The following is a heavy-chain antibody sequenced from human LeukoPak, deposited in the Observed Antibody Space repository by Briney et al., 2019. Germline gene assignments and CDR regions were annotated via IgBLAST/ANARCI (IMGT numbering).Heavy chain of an antibody. J-gene: IGHJ4*02. V-gene: IGHV4-39*07. Sequence: SETLSLTCTVSGGSICSSSYYWGWIRQPPGRGLEWIGSIYYSGSTYYNPSLKSRVTISVDTSKNQFSLKLSSVTAADTAVYYCARDAFRPPLAGIYFDYWGQGTLVTVSS. CDR2: IYYSGST. CDR3: ARDAFRPPLAGIYFDY. D-gene: IGHD6-19*01. CDR1: GGSICSSSYY.